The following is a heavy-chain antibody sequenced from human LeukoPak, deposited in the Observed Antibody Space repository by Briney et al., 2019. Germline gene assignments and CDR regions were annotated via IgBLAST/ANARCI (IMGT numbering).Heavy chain of an antibody. Sequence: GGSLRLSCAASGFSFSSYSVNWVRQAPGKGLEWVSYISTSCSTIYYADSVKGRFTISRDNAKNSLYLQMNSLRDEDTAVYYCARDGPAVGISFDYWGQGTLVTVSS. CDR2: ISTSCSTI. D-gene: IGHD1-14*01. CDR1: GFSFSSYS. CDR3: ARDGPAVGISFDY. V-gene: IGHV3-48*02. J-gene: IGHJ4*02.